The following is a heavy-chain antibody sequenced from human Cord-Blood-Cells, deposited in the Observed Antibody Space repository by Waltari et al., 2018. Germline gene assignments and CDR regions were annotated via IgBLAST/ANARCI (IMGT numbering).Heavy chain of an antibody. Sequence: QVQLVESGGGVVQPGRSRRLSCAASGFTFSRYAMHWVRPAPGKGLVWVAVISYDGSNKYYADSVKGRFTISRDHSKNTLYLQMNSLRAEDTAVYYGAIIASIAARQGIDYWGQGTLVTVSS. CDR3: AIIASIAARQGIDY. J-gene: IGHJ4*02. V-gene: IGHV3-30-3*01. CDR2: ISYDGSNK. CDR1: GFTFSRYA. D-gene: IGHD6-6*01.